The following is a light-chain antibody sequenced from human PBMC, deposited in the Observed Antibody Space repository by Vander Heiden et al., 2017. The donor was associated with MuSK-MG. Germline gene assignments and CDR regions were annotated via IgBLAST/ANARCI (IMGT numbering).Light chain of an antibody. J-gene: IGKJ5*01. CDR3: QQDNSYPIT. CDR2: KAS. CDR1: QSISSW. Sequence: DIQMTQSPSTLSASVGDRVTITCRASQSISSWLAWYQQKPGKAPKLLIYKASSLESGVPSRFSGSGSATEFTLTISSLLPDDFATYYCQQDNSYPITFGQGTRLEIK. V-gene: IGKV1-5*03.